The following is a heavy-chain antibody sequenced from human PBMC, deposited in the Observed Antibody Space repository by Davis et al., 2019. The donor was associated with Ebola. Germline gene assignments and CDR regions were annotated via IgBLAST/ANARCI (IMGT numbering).Heavy chain of an antibody. CDR3: ARARSFYGMDV. CDR2: ISSSGSTI. V-gene: IGHV3-48*03. CDR1: GFTFSSYE. J-gene: IGHJ6*02. Sequence: GGSLRLSCAASGFTFSSYEMNWVRQAPGKGLEWVSYISSSGSTIYYADSVKGRFTISRDNAKNSLYLQMNSLRAEDTAVYYCARARSFYGMDVWGQGTTVTVSS.